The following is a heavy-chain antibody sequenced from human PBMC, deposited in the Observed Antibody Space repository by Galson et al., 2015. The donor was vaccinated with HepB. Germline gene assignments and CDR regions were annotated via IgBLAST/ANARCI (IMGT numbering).Heavy chain of an antibody. CDR1: GGSFSGYY. V-gene: IGHV4-34*01. Sequence: SETLSLTCAVYGGSFSGYYWSWIRQPPGKGLEWIGEINPSGSTNYNPSLKSRVTISVDTSKNQFSLKLSSVTAADTAVYYCARALYSNSQEGHYYYYYGMDVWGQGTTVTVSS. CDR2: INPSGST. CDR3: ARALYSNSQEGHYYYYYGMDV. J-gene: IGHJ6*02. D-gene: IGHD4-11*01.